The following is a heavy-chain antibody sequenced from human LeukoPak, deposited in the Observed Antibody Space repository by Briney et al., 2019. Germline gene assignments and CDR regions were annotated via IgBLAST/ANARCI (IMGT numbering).Heavy chain of an antibody. Sequence: SETLCLTCTVSGGSISTYYWSWIRQPPGKGLEWIGYIYYIGVTSYKSSLKSGVTISVDTSKNQFSLKLSSVTAADTAVYYCAREEALGSGSFDYWGQGTLVTVSS. CDR1: GGSISTYY. CDR2: IYYIGVT. J-gene: IGHJ4*02. V-gene: IGHV4-59*01. CDR3: AREEALGSGSFDY. D-gene: IGHD1-26*01.